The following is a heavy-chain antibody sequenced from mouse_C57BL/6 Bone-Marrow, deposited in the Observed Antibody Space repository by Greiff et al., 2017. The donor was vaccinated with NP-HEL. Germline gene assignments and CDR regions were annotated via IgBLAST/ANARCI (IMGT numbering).Heavy chain of an antibody. CDR3: ARASYYYGYDCYAMDY. D-gene: IGHD2-2*01. J-gene: IGHJ4*01. CDR2: ISSGSSTI. V-gene: IGHV5-17*01. Sequence: EVKLVESGGGLVKPGGSLKLSCAASGFTFSDYGMHWVRQAPEKGLEWVAYISSGSSTIYYADTVKGRFTISRDNAKNTLFLQMTSLRSEDTAMYYCARASYYYGYDCYAMDYWGQGTSVTVSS. CDR1: GFTFSDYG.